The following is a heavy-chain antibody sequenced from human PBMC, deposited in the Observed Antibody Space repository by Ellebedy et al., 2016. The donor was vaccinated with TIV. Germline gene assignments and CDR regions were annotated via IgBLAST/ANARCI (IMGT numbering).Heavy chain of an antibody. CDR3: ARHTDYALDY. D-gene: IGHD4-17*01. CDR2: IKQDGSEK. J-gene: IGHJ4*02. CDR1: GFTFSIYW. V-gene: IGHV3-7*01. Sequence: PGGSLRLSCAASGFTFSIYWMSWVRQAPGKGLECVANIKQDGSEKSYVDSVKGRFTISRDNAKNSLHLQMNGLRAEATAVYYCARHTDYALDYWGQGALVTVSS.